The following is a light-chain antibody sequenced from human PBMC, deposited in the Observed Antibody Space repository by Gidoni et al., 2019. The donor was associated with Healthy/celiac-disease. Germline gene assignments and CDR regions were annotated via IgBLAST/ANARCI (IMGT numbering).Light chain of an antibody. CDR1: QSVSIRY. V-gene: IGKV3-20*01. Sequence: IVFTQSPGTLSLSAGERAPLSCRASQSVSIRYLAWYQRKPGEAPRLLMYGQARRATGSPDRFSGSVSVTDFTLTISRLEAEDFAVYYCQKYGSSPDTFXXXTKLEIK. J-gene: IGKJ2*01. CDR3: QKYGSSPDT. CDR2: GQA.